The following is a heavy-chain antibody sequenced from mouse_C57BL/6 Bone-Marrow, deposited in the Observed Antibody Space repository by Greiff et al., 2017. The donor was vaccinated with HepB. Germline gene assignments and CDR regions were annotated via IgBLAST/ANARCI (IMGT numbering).Heavy chain of an antibody. J-gene: IGHJ2*01. CDR1: GYTFTSYG. CDR3: ARGGLRPYFDY. V-gene: IGHV1-81*01. CDR2: IYPRSGNT. D-gene: IGHD2-4*01. Sequence: VKLQESGAELARPGASVKLSCKASGYTFTSYGISWVKQRTGQGLEWIGEIYPRSGNTYYNEKFKGKATLTADKSSSTAYMELRSLTSEDSAVYFCARGGLRPYFDYWGQGTTLTVSS.